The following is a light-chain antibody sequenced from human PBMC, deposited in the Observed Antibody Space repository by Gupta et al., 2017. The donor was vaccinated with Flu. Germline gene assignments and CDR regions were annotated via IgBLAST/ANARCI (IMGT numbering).Light chain of an antibody. CDR1: SSDVGSYHY. V-gene: IGLV2-11*01. J-gene: IGLJ1*01. CDR3: CSYAGSLYV. CDR2: DVT. Sequence: QSVTISCTGTSSDVGSYHYVSWYQHHPGKAPKLIIYDVTKRPSGVPDRSSGSKSGYTASLTISGLQADDEGDYYCCSYAGSLYVFGTGTEVFVL.